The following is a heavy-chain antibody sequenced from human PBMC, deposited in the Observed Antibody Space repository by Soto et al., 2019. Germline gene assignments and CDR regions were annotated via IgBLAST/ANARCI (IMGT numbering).Heavy chain of an antibody. CDR1: GDSIRSYY. D-gene: IGHD5-12*01. CDR3: AREYGGFDNGLDV. V-gene: IGHV4-59*01. CDR2: IYYSGST. Sequence: SETLSLTCTVSGDSIRSYYWTWIRQPPGKGLELIGYIYYSGSTRYNPSLKSRVTISVDMSKNQFSLKLSSVIAADTAVYYCAREYGGFDNGLDVWGQGTAVTVSS. J-gene: IGHJ6*02.